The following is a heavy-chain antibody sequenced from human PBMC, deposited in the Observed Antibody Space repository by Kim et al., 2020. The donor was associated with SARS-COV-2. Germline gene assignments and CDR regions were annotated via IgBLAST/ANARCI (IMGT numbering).Heavy chain of an antibody. CDR3: ARGLTSDTSITMIVVVIWGDAFDI. V-gene: IGHV4-38-2*02. Sequence: SETLSLTCTVSGYSISSGYYWGWIRQPPGKGLEWIGSIYHSGSTYYNPSLKSRVTISVDTSKNQFSLKLSSVTAADTAVYYCARGLTSDTSITMIVVVIWGDAFDIWGQGTMVTVSS. J-gene: IGHJ3*02. CDR1: GYSISSGYY. CDR2: IYHSGST. D-gene: IGHD3-22*01.